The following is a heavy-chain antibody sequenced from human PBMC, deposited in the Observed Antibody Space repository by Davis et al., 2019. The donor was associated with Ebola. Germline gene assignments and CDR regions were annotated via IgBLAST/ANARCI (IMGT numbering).Heavy chain of an antibody. D-gene: IGHD4-17*01. CDR3: ARDTVTTAIDI. V-gene: IGHV3-11*06. CDR1: GFTFSDYY. J-gene: IGHJ3*02. CDR2: ISSSSSYT. Sequence: PGGSLRLSCAASGFTFSDYYMSWIRQAPGKGLEWVSYISSSSSYTNYADSVKGRFTISRDNAKNSLYLQMNSLRAEDTAVYYYARDTVTTAIDIWGQGTMVTVSS.